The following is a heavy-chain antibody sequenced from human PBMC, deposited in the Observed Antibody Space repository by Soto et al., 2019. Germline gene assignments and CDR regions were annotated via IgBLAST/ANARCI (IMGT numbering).Heavy chain of an antibody. CDR3: ARDGAVAGNTNFDY. V-gene: IGHV1-3*01. CDR1: GYTFTNYA. J-gene: IGHJ4*02. Sequence: ASVKVSCKASGYTFTNYAIHWVRQGPGQRLEWMGWINAGNAKTKYSQKFQGRVTISRDTSASTAYMELSSLRSEDTAVYYCARDGAVAGNTNFDYWGQGTLVTVSS. D-gene: IGHD6-19*01. CDR2: INAGNAKT.